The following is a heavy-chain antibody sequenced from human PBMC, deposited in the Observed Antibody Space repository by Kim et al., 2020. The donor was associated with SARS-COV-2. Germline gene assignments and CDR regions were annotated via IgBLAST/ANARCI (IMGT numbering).Heavy chain of an antibody. V-gene: IGHV4-34*01. J-gene: IGHJ3*02. CDR3: ARGLSAWSDDACDI. CDR1: GGSFRGHY. CDR2: INQSGST. Sequence: SETLSLTCAVYGGSFRGHYWSWIRQPPGKGLEWIGEINQSGSTNYNPSLKSRVTISVDTSRNQFSLKLSSVTAADTAVYYCARGLSAWSDDACDIWGQGT. D-gene: IGHD6-19*01.